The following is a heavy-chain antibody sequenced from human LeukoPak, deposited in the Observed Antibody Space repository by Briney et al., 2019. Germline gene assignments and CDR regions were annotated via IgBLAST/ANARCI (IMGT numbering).Heavy chain of an antibody. V-gene: IGHV1-69*13. D-gene: IGHD6-13*01. CDR1: GGTFSSYA. J-gene: IGHJ3*02. CDR2: IIPIFGTA. Sequence: SVKVSCKASGGTFSSYAISWVRQAPGQGLEWMGGIIPIFGTANYAQKFQGRVTITADESTSTAYMELSGLRSEDTAVYYCARLAAGPTDAFDIWGQGTMVTVSS. CDR3: ARLAAGPTDAFDI.